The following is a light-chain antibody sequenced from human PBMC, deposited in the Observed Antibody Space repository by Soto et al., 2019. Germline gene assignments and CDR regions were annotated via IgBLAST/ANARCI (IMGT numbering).Light chain of an antibody. J-gene: IGKJ1*01. V-gene: IGKV3-20*01. CDR1: QSVSSSQ. CDR3: QQYGSSGT. CDR2: AAS. Sequence: EVVLTQSPGTLSLSPGERATLSCRASQSVSSSQLTWFQQKPGQAPRLLIYAASSRAAGIPDRFSGSGSGTDFTLTISRLEPEDFAVYYCQQYGSSGTFGQGTKVDIK.